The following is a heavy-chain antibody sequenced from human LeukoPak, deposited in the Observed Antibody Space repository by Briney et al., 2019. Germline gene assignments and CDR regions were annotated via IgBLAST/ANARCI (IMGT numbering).Heavy chain of an antibody. CDR2: ISSSSSYI. CDR3: ARVGYYRSTSLDP. D-gene: IGHD3-10*01. V-gene: IGHV3-21*01. Sequence: VGSLRLSCAASGFTFSSYSMNWVRQAPGKGLEWVSSISSSSSYIYYADSVKGRFTISRDNAKNSLYLQMNSLRAEDTAVYYCARVGYYRSTSLDPWGQGTLVTVSS. J-gene: IGHJ5*02. CDR1: GFTFSSYS.